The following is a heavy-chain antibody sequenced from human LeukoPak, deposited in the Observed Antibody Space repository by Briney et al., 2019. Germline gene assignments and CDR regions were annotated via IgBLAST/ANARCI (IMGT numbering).Heavy chain of an antibody. CDR3: ARGRFGGYSYAASGPYYFDY. Sequence: SETLSLTCTVSGGSISSYYWSWIRQPPGKGLEWIGYIYYSGSTNYNPSLKSRVTISVDTSKNQFSLKLSSVTAADTAVYYCARGRFGGYSYAASGPYYFDYWGQGTLVTVSS. J-gene: IGHJ4*02. D-gene: IGHD5-18*01. V-gene: IGHV4-59*12. CDR1: GGSISSYY. CDR2: IYYSGST.